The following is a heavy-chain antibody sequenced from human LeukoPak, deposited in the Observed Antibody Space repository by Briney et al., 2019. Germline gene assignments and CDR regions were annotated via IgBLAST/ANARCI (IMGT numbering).Heavy chain of an antibody. CDR1: GFTFSSYA. Sequence: PGGSLRLSCAASGFTFSSYAMSWVRQAPGKGLEWVSAISGSGGSTYYADSVKGRFTISRDNSKNTLYLQMNSLRAEDTAVYYCAREDIVVVPAAMRTPRIYYYYGMDVWGQGTTVTVSS. CDR2: ISGSGGST. CDR3: AREDIVVVPAAMRTPRIYYYYGMDV. J-gene: IGHJ6*02. D-gene: IGHD2-2*01. V-gene: IGHV3-23*01.